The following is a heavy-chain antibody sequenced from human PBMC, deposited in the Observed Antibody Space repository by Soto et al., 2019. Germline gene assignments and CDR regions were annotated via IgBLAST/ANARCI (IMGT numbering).Heavy chain of an antibody. Sequence: ASVKVSCKASGYTFTSYDINWVRQATGQGLEWMGWMNPNSGNTGYAQKFQGRVTMTRNTSISTAYMELSSLGSEDTAVYYCARGLAFYGSGTYQVDDWGQGTLVTVSS. D-gene: IGHD3-10*01. CDR3: ARGLAFYGSGTYQVDD. CDR2: MNPNSGNT. J-gene: IGHJ4*02. V-gene: IGHV1-8*01. CDR1: GYTFTSYD.